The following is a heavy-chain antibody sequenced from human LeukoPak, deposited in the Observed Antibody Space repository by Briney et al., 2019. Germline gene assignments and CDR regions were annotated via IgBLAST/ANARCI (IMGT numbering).Heavy chain of an antibody. D-gene: IGHD3-22*01. CDR2: IDWDDDK. CDR3: ARINGYYYFFDH. V-gene: IGHV2-70*04. CDR1: GFSLRTSGMR. J-gene: IGHJ4*02. Sequence: SGPALVKPTQTLTLTCTFSGFSLRTSGMRVTWLRQPPGKALEWLARIDWDDDKFYTTSLKTRLTISKDTSKNQVVLTMTNMDPVDTATYYCARINGYYYFFDHWGPGTLVTVSS.